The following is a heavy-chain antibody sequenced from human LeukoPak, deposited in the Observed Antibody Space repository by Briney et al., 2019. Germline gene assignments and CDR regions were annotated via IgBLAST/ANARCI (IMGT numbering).Heavy chain of an antibody. V-gene: IGHV4-59*01. CDR2: IYYSGST. D-gene: IGHD3-22*01. CDR1: GGSISSYY. Sequence: SSETLSLTCTVSGGSISSYYWSWIRQPPGKGLEWIGYIYYSGSTNYNPSLKSRVTISVDTSKNQFSLKLSSVTAADTAVYYCARAPHLYYDSSGYYFDYWGQGTLVTVSS. CDR3: ARAPHLYYDSSGYYFDY. J-gene: IGHJ4*02.